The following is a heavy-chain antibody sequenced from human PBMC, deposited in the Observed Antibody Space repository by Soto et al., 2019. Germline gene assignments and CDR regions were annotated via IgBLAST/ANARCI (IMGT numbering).Heavy chain of an antibody. CDR2: IYYSGST. D-gene: IGHD3-10*01. CDR1: GGSISSSSYY. V-gene: IGHV4-39*01. CDR3: ARHDSNYGSGSYLPFDY. J-gene: IGHJ4*02. Sequence: SETLSLTCTVSGGSISSSSYYWGWIRQPPGKGLEWIGSIYYSGSTYYNPSLKSRFTISEDTSKNQFSLKLSSVTAADTAVYYCARHDSNYGSGSYLPFDYWGQGTLVTVSS.